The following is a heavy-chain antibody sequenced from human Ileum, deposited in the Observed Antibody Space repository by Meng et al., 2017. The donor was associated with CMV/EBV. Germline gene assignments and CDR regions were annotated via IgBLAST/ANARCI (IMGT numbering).Heavy chain of an antibody. D-gene: IGHD6-13*01. Sequence: FTFLSSSMHLVRPAPGQGLVWVSSISSSSSYISYAVSVKRRFSISRYNATNSLYLHMHSLRAEDTAVCYCARASSFIAAAGHFFDYWGQGTLVTVSS. J-gene: IGHJ4*02. CDR2: ISSSSSYI. CDR1: FTFLSSS. CDR3: ARASSFIAAAGHFFDY. V-gene: IGHV3-21*01.